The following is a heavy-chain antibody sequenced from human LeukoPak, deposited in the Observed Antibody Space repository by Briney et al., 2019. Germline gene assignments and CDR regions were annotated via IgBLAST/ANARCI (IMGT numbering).Heavy chain of an antibody. V-gene: IGHV3-48*02. CDR3: ARDPFLKADNFDY. D-gene: IGHD2-15*01. Sequence: GGSLRLSCVASGFTFSNSNMNWVRQAPGKGLEWVSFISSTSSTIYYADSVKGRFTISRDNAKNSLYLQMNSLRDEDTAVYYCARDPFLKADNFDYWGQGTLVTVSS. CDR2: ISSTSSTI. CDR1: GFTFSNSN. J-gene: IGHJ4*02.